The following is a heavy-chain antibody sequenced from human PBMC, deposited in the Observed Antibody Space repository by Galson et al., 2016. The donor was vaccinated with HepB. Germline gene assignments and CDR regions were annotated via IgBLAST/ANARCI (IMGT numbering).Heavy chain of an antibody. CDR3: AKGGSSRPFDF. J-gene: IGHJ4*02. D-gene: IGHD6-13*01. CDR1: GFSFVSSA. Sequence: SLRLSCAASGFSFVSSAMSWVRQAPGKGLEWVAPISPSGDATYYADSVKGRFTISRDNSKNTMYLQMDSLRAEDTAVYYCAKGGSSRPFDFWGQGTLVTVSS. V-gene: IGHV3-23*01. CDR2: ISPSGDAT.